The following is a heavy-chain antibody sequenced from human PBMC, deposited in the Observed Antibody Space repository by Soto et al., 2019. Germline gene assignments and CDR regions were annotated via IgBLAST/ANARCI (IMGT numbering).Heavy chain of an antibody. D-gene: IGHD3-3*01. CDR1: GFSLSTSGVG. V-gene: IGHV2-5*01. CDR2: IYWNDDK. J-gene: IGHJ3*02. Sequence: SGPTLVNPTQTLTLTCTFSGFSLSTSGVGVGWIRQPPGKALEWLALIYWNDDKRYSPSLKSRLTITKDTSKNQVVLTMTNMDPVDTATYYCAHEARFLEWLSDDAFDIWGQGTMVTVSS. CDR3: AHEARFLEWLSDDAFDI.